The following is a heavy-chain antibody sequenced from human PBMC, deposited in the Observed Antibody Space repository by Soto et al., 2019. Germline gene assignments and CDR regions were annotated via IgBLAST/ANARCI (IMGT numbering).Heavy chain of an antibody. J-gene: IGHJ6*03. CDR3: ARGLDRWNYYYYMDV. CDR2: INHSGST. CDR1: GGSFSGYY. V-gene: IGHV4-34*01. Sequence: SETLSLTCAVYGGSFSGYYWIWIRQPPGKGLEWIGEINHSGSTNYNPSLKSRVTISVDTSKNQFSLKLSSVTAADTAVYYCARGLDRWNYYYYMDVWGKGTTVTVS.